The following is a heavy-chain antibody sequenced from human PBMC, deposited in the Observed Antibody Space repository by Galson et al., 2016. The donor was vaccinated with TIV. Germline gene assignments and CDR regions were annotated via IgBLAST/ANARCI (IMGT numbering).Heavy chain of an antibody. CDR1: GFTFSSYA. D-gene: IGHD2/OR15-2a*01. Sequence: SLRLSCAASGFTFSSYAMSWVRQAPGKGLEWVAAISGSGGSTYYVDSVKGRFTIYRDNSKNTVYLQMNSLRAEDTAVYYCAKNRKTIDYWGQGTLVTVSS. CDR2: ISGSGGST. CDR3: AKNRKTIDY. V-gene: IGHV3-23*01. J-gene: IGHJ4*02.